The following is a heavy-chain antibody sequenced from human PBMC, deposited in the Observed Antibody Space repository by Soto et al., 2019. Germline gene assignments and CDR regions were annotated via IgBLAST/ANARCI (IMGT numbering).Heavy chain of an antibody. J-gene: IGHJ5*02. D-gene: IGHD3-3*01. Sequence: GASVKVSFKASGVTFSSYAISWLRHAPGQGLEWMGGIIPIFGTANYAQKFQGRVTITADESTSTAYMELSSLRSEDTAVYYCARGITIFGVVTRGWFDPWGQGTLVTVSS. CDR1: GVTFSSYA. CDR2: IIPIFGTA. V-gene: IGHV1-69*13. CDR3: ARGITIFGVVTRGWFDP.